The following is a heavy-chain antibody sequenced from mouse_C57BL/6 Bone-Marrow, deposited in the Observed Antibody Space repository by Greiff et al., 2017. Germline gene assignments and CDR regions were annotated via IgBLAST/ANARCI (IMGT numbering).Heavy chain of an antibody. J-gene: IGHJ4*01. V-gene: IGHV5-17*01. CDR3: ARLQAMDY. Sequence: EVQLVESGGGLVKPGGSLKLSCAASGFTFSDYGMHWVRQAPEKGLEWVAYISSGSSTIYYADIVKGRFTISRDNAKNTLFLQMTSLRSEDTAMYYCARLQAMDYWGQGTSVTVSS. CDR1: GFTFSDYG. CDR2: ISSGSSTI.